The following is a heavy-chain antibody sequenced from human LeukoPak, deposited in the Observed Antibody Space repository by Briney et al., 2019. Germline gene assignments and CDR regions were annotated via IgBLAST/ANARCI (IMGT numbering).Heavy chain of an antibody. CDR2: INHSGST. Sequence: TSETLSLTCAVYGGSFSGYYWSWIRQPPGKGLEWIGEINHSGSTNYNPSLKSRVTISVDTSKNQFSLQLNSVTPEDTAVYYCARAPSYCSSTSCYRFDYWGQGTLVTVSS. J-gene: IGHJ4*02. V-gene: IGHV4-34*01. CDR3: ARAPSYCSSTSCYRFDY. D-gene: IGHD2-2*02. CDR1: GGSFSGYY.